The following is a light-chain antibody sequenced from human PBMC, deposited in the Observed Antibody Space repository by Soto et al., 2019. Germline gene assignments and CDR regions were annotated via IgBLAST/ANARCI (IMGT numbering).Light chain of an antibody. Sequence: DIQMTQSPSSLSASVGDRVTITCRASQSISSYLNWYQQKPGKAPKLLIYAASSLQSGVPSRFSGSGSGTDFTLTISSLQPEDVATYYCQQSYSLPFFGQGTRLEIK. V-gene: IGKV1-39*01. CDR1: QSISSY. CDR3: QQSYSLPF. CDR2: AAS. J-gene: IGKJ5*01.